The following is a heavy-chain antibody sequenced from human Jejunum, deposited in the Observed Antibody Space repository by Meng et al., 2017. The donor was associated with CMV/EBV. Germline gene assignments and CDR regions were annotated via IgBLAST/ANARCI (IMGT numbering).Heavy chain of an antibody. D-gene: IGHD3-16*01. V-gene: IGHV4-31*03. CDR1: GGSISSGGYY. CDR2: IYSSGTT. CDR3: ARGTEAKPFEF. Sequence: CTVSGGSISSGGYYWSWIRQNPGGGLEWIGYIYSSGTTCYNTSLKSRVIISLDTSKSHLSLRLTSVTAADTALYFCARGTEAKPFEFWGQGTLVTVSS. J-gene: IGHJ4*02.